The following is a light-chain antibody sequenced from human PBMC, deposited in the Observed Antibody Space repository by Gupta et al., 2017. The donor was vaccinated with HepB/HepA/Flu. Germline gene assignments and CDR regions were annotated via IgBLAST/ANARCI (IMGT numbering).Light chain of an antibody. CDR1: QDIGIA. CDR3: QQYYSYPRT. CDR2: AAS. Sequence: VTITCRASQDIGIALAWYQQKPGKAPNLLIHAASTLHSGVPSRFSGSGSGTEFTLTISRLQSEDFATFYCQQYYSYPRTFGQGTKVEVK. J-gene: IGKJ1*01. V-gene: IGKV1-8*01.